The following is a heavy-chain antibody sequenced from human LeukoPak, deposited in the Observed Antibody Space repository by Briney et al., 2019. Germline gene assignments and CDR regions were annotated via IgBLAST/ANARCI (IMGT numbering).Heavy chain of an antibody. J-gene: IGHJ4*02. CDR1: GGSISPYY. Sequence: SETLSLTCTVSGGSISPYYWSWIRQPPGKGLEWIGYIYYSGSTNYNPSLKSRVTISVDTSKNQFSLKLSSVTAADTAVYYCARGLAPETYYDYVWGSYLNFDYWGQGTLVTVSS. CDR3: ARGLAPETYYDYVWGSYLNFDY. CDR2: IYYSGST. D-gene: IGHD3-16*02. V-gene: IGHV4-59*01.